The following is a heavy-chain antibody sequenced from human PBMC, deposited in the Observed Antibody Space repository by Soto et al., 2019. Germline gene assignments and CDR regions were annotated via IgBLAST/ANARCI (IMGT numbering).Heavy chain of an antibody. D-gene: IGHD6-19*01. CDR3: AKDSRRSSGWFFFDH. Sequence: PGGSLSLSYAAFRFAFSSYDLGWVRQALGKGLEWVSAISNSGVRTYYADSVKGRLTISRDNSKNTLSLQMNSLRAEDTAVYYCAKDSRRSSGWFFFDHWGQGALVTVSS. CDR1: RFAFSSYD. J-gene: IGHJ4*02. V-gene: IGHV3-23*01. CDR2: ISNSGVRT.